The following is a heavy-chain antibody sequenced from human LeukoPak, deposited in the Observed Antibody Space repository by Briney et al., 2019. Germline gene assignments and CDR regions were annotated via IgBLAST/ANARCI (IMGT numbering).Heavy chain of an antibody. Sequence: PSETLSLTCTVSGGSISSYYWSWIRQPPGKGLEGIGYMSYSGSTNYNPSLKSRVTMSINTSKNQFSLRLSSVTAADTAVYYCARGSDFGDYWGQGTLVTVSS. D-gene: IGHD4-17*01. J-gene: IGHJ4*02. CDR2: MSYSGST. CDR1: GGSISSYY. V-gene: IGHV4-59*01. CDR3: ARGSDFGDY.